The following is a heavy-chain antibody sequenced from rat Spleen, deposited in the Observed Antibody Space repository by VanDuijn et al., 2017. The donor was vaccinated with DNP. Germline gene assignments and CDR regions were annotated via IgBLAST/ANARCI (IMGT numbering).Heavy chain of an antibody. J-gene: IGHJ3*01. CDR3: ARGNDGFTY. Sequence: EVQLVESGGGLVQPGRSLKLSCAASGFIFSDHNMAWVRQAPKKGLEWVATINYDGSDTYYRDSVKGRFTISRENAKSTLFLQMDSLRSEDTATYYCARGNDGFTYWGQGTLVTVSS. CDR1: GFIFSDHN. V-gene: IGHV5-7*01. CDR2: INYDGSDT.